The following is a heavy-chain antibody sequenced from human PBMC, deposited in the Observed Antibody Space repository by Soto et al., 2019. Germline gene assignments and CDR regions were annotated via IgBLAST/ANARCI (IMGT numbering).Heavy chain of an antibody. CDR3: AKAVATISDFDY. V-gene: IGHV3-23*01. J-gene: IGHJ4*02. CDR1: GFTFGNYA. CDR2: ISGSGSTT. D-gene: IGHD5-12*01. Sequence: EVQLLESGGGLVQPGGSLRLSCAASGFTFGNYAMSWVRQAPGKGLEWVSGISGSGSTTSYGDSVRGRFTISRDNSKNTVSLEMNNLRGEDTAVYYCAKAVATISDFDYWGQGTLVTVSS.